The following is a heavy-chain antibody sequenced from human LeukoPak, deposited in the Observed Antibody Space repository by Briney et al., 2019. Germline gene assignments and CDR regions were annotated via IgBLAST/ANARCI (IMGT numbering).Heavy chain of an antibody. CDR3: ARGSRRFDP. CDR2: INHTGST. J-gene: IGHJ5*02. V-gene: IGHV4-34*01. Sequence: SETLSLTCAVHGGSFSDYYWSWIRQSPGKGLEWIGEINHTGSTKYNPSLKSRVTISVDTSKNQFSLKLSSMTAADTAIYYCARGSRRFDPWGQGTLVTVSS. CDR1: GGSFSDYY.